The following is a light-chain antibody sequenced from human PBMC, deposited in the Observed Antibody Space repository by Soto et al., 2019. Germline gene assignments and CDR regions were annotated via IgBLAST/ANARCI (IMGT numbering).Light chain of an antibody. CDR1: QSISSD. CDR3: QQYNNWPRT. V-gene: IGKV3-15*01. J-gene: IGKJ1*01. Sequence: EIVMTQSPASLSVSPGERAIVSCRAGQSISSDLAWYQQKAGQAPSLLIYGASTRATGVPSRFSGSGSGTEFMLTISSLQSEDFGDYYCQQYNNWPRTFGRGTKV. CDR2: GAS.